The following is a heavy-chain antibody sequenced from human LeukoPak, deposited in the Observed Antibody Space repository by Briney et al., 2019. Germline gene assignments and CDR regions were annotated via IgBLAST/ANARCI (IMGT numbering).Heavy chain of an antibody. D-gene: IGHD3-10*01. CDR2: INSDGSST. CDR1: GFTFGSYW. V-gene: IGHV3-74*01. J-gene: IGHJ6*03. CDR3: ARGHGDYYGSGIITYYYYMDV. Sequence: GGSLRLSCAASGFTFGSYWMHWVRQAPGKGLVWASRINSDGSSTSYADSVKGRFTISRDNAKNTLYLQMNSLRAEDTAVYYCARGHGDYYGSGIITYYYYMDVWGKGTTVTISS.